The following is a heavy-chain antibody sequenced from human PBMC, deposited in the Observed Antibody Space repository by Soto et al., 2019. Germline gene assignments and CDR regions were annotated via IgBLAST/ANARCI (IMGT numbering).Heavy chain of an antibody. J-gene: IGHJ6*02. D-gene: IGHD6-13*01. CDR3: ARDGAAGSVMDV. Sequence: EVYLVESGGGLVKPGGSLRLSCEASGFPFSITGMNWVRQAPGKGLEWVSTINSVGSYTDYADSLKGRVTISRNNAKNSLFLQMNNLRAEDKGVYYCARDGAAGSVMDVWGQGTTVTVSS. CDR2: INSVGSYT. V-gene: IGHV3-21*01. CDR1: GFPFSITG.